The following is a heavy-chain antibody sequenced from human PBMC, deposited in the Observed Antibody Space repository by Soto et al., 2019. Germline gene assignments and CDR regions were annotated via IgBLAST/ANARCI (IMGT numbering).Heavy chain of an antibody. Sequence: QVQLQQWGAVLLKPSETLSLTSAVYGGSFSGYYWSWIRQPPGKGLEWIGEINHSGSTNYNPSLKXRXTXXVDTSKNQFSLKLSSVTAADTAVYYCARGKVVRGSYVTLDYWGQGTLVTVSS. CDR3: ARGKVVRGSYVTLDY. V-gene: IGHV4-34*01. D-gene: IGHD3-10*01. CDR1: GGSFSGYY. J-gene: IGHJ4*02. CDR2: INHSGST.